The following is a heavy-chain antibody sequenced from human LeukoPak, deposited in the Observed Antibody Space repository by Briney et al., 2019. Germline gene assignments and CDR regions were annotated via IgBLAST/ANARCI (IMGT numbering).Heavy chain of an antibody. CDR3: ARDEEGDYDFDY. V-gene: IGHV3-48*03. D-gene: IGHD4-17*01. J-gene: IGHJ4*02. CDR2: ISSSGDTI. Sequence: GGSLRLSCAASGFTFSSYEMNWVRQAPGKGLEWVSHISSSGDTIHYADSVKGRFTVSRDNAKNSVYLQMNSLRAEDTAVYYCARDEEGDYDFDYWGQGTLVTVSS. CDR1: GFTFSSYE.